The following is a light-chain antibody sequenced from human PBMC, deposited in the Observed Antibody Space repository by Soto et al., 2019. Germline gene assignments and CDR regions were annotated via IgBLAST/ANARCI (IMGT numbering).Light chain of an antibody. V-gene: IGLV2-14*01. CDR2: EVS. CDR1: SSDVGCYNY. Sequence: QSALTQPASVSGSPGQSITISCTGTSSDVGCYNYVSWYQQHPGKAPKLIIYEVSNRPSGVSNRFAGSKSGNTASLTISGLQAEDDADYYCNSYTSKSTGVFGTGTKVTVL. J-gene: IGLJ1*01. CDR3: NSYTSKSTGV.